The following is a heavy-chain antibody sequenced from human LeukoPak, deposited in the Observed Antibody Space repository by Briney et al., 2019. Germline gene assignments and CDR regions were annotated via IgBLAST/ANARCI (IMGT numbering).Heavy chain of an antibody. CDR2: ISGSGRST. Sequence: GGSVRLSCAASGFTFSSYGMSWVRQAPGKGLEWVSAISGSGRSTYYADSVKGRFTISRDNSKNTLYLQMNSLRAEDTAVYYCAIPFGDFSNSFDYWGLGTLVTVSS. CDR1: GFTFSSYG. J-gene: IGHJ4*02. CDR3: AIPFGDFSNSFDY. V-gene: IGHV3-23*01. D-gene: IGHD3-10*01.